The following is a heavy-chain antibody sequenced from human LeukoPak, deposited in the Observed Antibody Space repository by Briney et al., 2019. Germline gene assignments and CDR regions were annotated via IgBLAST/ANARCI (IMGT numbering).Heavy chain of an antibody. V-gene: IGHV3-48*03. J-gene: IGHJ6*04. Sequence: GGSLRLSCAASGPTFSSYEMNWVRQAPGKGLEWVSYISSSGSTIYYADSVKGRFTISRDNAKNSLHLQMNSLRAEDTAVYYCAELGITMIGGVWGKGTTVTISS. CDR1: GPTFSSYE. D-gene: IGHD3-10*02. CDR3: AELGITMIGGV. CDR2: ISSSGSTI.